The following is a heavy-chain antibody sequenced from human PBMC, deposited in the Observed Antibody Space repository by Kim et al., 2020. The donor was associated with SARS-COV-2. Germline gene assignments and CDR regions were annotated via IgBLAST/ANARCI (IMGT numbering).Heavy chain of an antibody. J-gene: IGHJ4*02. Sequence: GGSLRLSCVASGFSLSTYGLHWVRQAPGKGLEWVADISYDGGNKNYADSVKGRFTISRDTSKNTVYLQMNSLRAEDTAMYYCAKDRIPTVTMGHYFDSWGQGTLVTVSS. V-gene: IGHV3-30*18. CDR1: GFSLSTYG. CDR2: ISYDGGNK. D-gene: IGHD4-17*01. CDR3: AKDRIPTVTMGHYFDS.